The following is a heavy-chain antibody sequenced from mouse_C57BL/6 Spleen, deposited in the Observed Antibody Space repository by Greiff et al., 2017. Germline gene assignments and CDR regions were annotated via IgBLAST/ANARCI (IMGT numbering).Heavy chain of an antibody. D-gene: IGHD1-1*01. V-gene: IGHV1-82*01. J-gene: IGHJ2*01. CDR1: GYAFSSSW. Sequence: QVQLQQSGPELVKPGASVKISCKASGYAFSSSWMNWVKQRPGTGLEWIGRIYPGDGDTNYNGKFKGKATLTADKSSSTAYMQLSNLTSKDSEVYVCARNLWDYFDYWGQGTTLTVSS. CDR3: ARNLWDYFDY. CDR2: IYPGDGDT.